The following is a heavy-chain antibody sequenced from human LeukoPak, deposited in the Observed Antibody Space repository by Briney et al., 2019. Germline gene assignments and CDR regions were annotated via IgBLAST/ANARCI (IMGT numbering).Heavy chain of an antibody. CDR2: IYHSGKA. CDR1: GAFISSGGFY. D-gene: IGHD3-10*01. J-gene: IGHJ3*01. CDR3: ARGSRAFDV. V-gene: IGHV4-30-2*01. Sequence: KPSETLSLTCTVSGAFISSGGFYWSWLRQPPGKGLEWIGYIYHSGKAYYNPSLESRVTISVDRSKNHFSLNLNSVTAADTSVYYCARGSRAFDVWGQGTLISVSP.